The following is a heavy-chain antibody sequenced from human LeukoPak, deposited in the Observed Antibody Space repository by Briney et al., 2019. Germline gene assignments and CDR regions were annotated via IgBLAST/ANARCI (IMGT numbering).Heavy chain of an antibody. J-gene: IGHJ3*02. CDR2: ISSSSSYI. CDR1: GFTFSSFS. D-gene: IGHD4-23*01. CDR3: AREMDGGNPHDAFDI. V-gene: IGHV3-21*01. Sequence: GGSLSLSCAASGFTFSSFSMNWVRQAPGKGLEWVSSISSSSSYIYYADSVKGRFTISRDNAKNSLYLQMNSLRAEDTAVYYCAREMDGGNPHDAFDIWGQGTMATVSS.